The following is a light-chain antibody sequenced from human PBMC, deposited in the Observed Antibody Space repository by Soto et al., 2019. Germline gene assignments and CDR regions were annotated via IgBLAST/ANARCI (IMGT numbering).Light chain of an antibody. CDR2: WAS. J-gene: IGKJ4*01. Sequence: DIVMTQSPDSLAESLGERATINCKSSQSVLYSSNNKNYLAWYQQKPGQPPKLLIYWASTRESGVPDRFSGSGSGTDFTLTISSLQAEDVAVYYCEQCHSTPLTFGGGTKVEIK. CDR3: EQCHSTPLT. CDR1: QSVLYSSNNKNY. V-gene: IGKV4-1*01.